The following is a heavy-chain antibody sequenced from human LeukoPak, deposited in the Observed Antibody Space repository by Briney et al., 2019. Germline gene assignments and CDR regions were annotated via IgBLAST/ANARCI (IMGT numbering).Heavy chain of an antibody. V-gene: IGHV3-23*01. CDR1: GFTFSNFA. J-gene: IGHJ4*02. D-gene: IGHD2-8*02. CDR3: AKGTPNWWGSEDYFDY. Sequence: PGGSLRLSCAASGFTFSNFAMRWVRQAPGKGLEWVSGISGSGDATYHADSVKGRFTISRDNSKNTLYLQMNSLRAEDTAVFYCAKGTPNWWGSEDYFDYWGQGTLVTVSS. CDR2: ISGSGDAT.